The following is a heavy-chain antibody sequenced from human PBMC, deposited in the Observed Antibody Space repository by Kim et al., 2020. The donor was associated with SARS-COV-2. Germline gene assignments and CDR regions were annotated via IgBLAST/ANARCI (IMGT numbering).Heavy chain of an antibody. CDR3: AVGVSSSWSFDY. CDR2: IGTAGDT. J-gene: IGHJ4*02. D-gene: IGHD6-13*01. V-gene: IGHV3-13*01. Sequence: GGSLRLSCAASGFTFSSYDMHWVRQATGKGLEWVSAIGTAGDTYYPGSVKGRFTISRENAKNSLYLQMNSLRAGDTAVYYCAVGVSSSWSFDYWGQGTLVTVSS. CDR1: GFTFSSYD.